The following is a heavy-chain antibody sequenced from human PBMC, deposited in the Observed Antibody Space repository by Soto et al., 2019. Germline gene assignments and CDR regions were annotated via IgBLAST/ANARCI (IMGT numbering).Heavy chain of an antibody. CDR2: INPNSGVT. J-gene: IGHJ3*02. Sequence: APVKVSCKASGCQVYYLHCVRQAPAQGLEWIGRINPNSGVTKYAQQFQGRVTLTRDPSITTAFMDLVSLHFDDTAVYSCALARQLNSPSDGFDIWGQGTMVTVSS. D-gene: IGHD6-13*01. V-gene: IGHV1-2*02. CDR3: ALARQLNSPSDGFDI. CDR1: GCQVYY.